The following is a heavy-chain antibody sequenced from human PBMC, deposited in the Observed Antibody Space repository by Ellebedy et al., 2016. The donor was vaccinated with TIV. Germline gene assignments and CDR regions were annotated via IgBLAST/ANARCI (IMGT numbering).Heavy chain of an antibody. CDR2: ISSSSSYI. J-gene: IGHJ4*02. Sequence: PAGSLRLSCAASGFTFSNYAMSWVRQAPGKGLEWVSSISSSSSYIYYADSVKGRFNISRDNAKNSLYLQMNSLSAEDTAVYYCARDSSGLEWLLSWELDYWGQGTLVTVSS. D-gene: IGHD3-3*01. V-gene: IGHV3-21*01. CDR3: ARDSSGLEWLLSWELDY. CDR1: GFTFSNYA.